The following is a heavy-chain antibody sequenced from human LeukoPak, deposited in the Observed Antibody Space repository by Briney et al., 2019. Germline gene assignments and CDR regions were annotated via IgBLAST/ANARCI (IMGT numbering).Heavy chain of an antibody. D-gene: IGHD6-19*01. V-gene: IGHV3-7*03. Sequence: PGGSLRLSCAASGFTFSTYWMTWVRQAPGKGLEWVANIKQDGSEKYYVDSVKGRFTISRDNAKDSLYLQMNSLRSEDTAVYYCARAKRSSGWYGYDYWGQGTLVTVSS. CDR2: IKQDGSEK. CDR3: ARAKRSSGWYGYDY. CDR1: GFTFSTYW. J-gene: IGHJ4*02.